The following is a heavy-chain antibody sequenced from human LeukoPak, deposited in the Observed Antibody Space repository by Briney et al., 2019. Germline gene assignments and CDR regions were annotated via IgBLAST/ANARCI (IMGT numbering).Heavy chain of an antibody. CDR1: GFTFSTHG. J-gene: IGHJ6*02. V-gene: IGHV3-30*18. Sequence: GGPLRLSCGASGFTFSTHGMHWVRQAPGKGLEWVAVISYDGSDKYYADSVKGRFTTSRDNFNSALYLQMNNVRIEDTAVYYCTKPWDRRSSSWYYYPMAVWGPGTTVIVSS. CDR3: TKPWDRRSSSWYYYPMAV. D-gene: IGHD3-10*01. CDR2: ISYDGSDK.